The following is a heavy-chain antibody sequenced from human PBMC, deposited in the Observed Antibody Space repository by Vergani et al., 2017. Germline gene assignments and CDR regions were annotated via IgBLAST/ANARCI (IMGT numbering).Heavy chain of an antibody. D-gene: IGHD1-1*01. J-gene: IGHJ4*02. CDR1: GGTFSSYT. V-gene: IGHV1-69*02. CDR3: ATISGTTFYY. Sequence: QVQLVQSGAEVKKPGSSVKVSCKASGGTFSSYTISWVRQAPGQGLEWMGRIIPILGIANYAQKFQGRVTITADKATSTAVMELSSLRSEDTSVYYCATISGTTFYYWGQGTLVTVSS. CDR2: IIPILGIA.